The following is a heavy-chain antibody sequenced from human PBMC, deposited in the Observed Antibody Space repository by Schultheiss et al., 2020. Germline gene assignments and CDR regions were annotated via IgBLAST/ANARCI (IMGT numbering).Heavy chain of an antibody. CDR1: GYTFTSYD. CDR2: INAGNGNT. J-gene: IGHJ6*04. V-gene: IGHV1-3*01. CDR3: ARVVMGVVPAAMWGMDV. Sequence: ASVKVSGKASGYTFTSYDINWVRQATGQGLEWMGWINAGNGNTKYSQKFQGRVTITRDTSASTAYMELSRLRSDDTAVYYCARVVMGVVPAAMWGMDVWGKGTTVTVSS. D-gene: IGHD2-2*01.